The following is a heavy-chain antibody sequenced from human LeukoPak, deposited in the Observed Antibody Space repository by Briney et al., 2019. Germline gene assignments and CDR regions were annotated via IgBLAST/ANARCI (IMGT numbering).Heavy chain of an antibody. CDR2: MNPNSGNT. D-gene: IGHD2-2*01. CDR1: GYTFTSYD. Sequence: ASVKVSCKASGYTFTSYDINWVRQATGQGLEWMGWMNPNSGNTGYAQKFQGRVTITRNTSISTAYMELSSLRSEDTAVYYCARDIGDIVVVPAAFMGFDPWGQGTLVTVSS. CDR3: ARDIGDIVVVPAAFMGFDP. V-gene: IGHV1-8*03. J-gene: IGHJ5*02.